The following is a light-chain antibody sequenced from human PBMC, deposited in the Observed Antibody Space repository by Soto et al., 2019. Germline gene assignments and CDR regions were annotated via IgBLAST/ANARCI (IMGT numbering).Light chain of an antibody. CDR2: DAS. V-gene: IGKV3-11*01. CDR3: QQRSNWPPH. CDR1: QSVSSY. J-gene: IGKJ4*01. Sequence: EIFVTQSPASLSLAQWEIATLSWRASQSVSSYLAWYQQNPGQAPRLLIYDASNRATGIPARFSGSGSGTDFTLTISSLEPEDFAVYYCQQRSNWPPHFGGGTKVDIK.